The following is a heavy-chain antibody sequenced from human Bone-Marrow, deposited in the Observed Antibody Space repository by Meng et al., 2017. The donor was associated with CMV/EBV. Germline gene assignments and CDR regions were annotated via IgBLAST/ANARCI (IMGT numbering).Heavy chain of an antibody. CDR3: AREYSDVWSGPLDYYYYGMDV. CDR1: GFTFSSYW. Sequence: GESLKISCAASGFTFSSYWMHWVRQAPGKGLVWVSRINSDGSSTSYADSVKGRFTISRDNAKNTLYLQMNSLRAEDTAVYYCAREYSDVWSGPLDYYYYGMDVWGQGTTVTVSS. CDR2: INSDGSST. V-gene: IGHV3-74*01. J-gene: IGHJ6*02. D-gene: IGHD3-3*01.